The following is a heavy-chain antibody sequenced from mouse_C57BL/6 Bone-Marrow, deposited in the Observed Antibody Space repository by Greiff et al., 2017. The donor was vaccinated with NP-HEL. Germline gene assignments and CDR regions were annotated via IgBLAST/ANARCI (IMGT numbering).Heavy chain of an antibody. CDR3: ARLSGLLRFYAMDY. J-gene: IGHJ4*01. Sequence: VHVKQSGPELVKPGASVKISCKASGYSFTDYNMNWVKQSNGKSLEWIGVVNPNYGTTSYNQKFKGKATLTVDQSSSTAYMQLNSLTSEDSAVYYCARLSGLLRFYAMDYWGQGTSVTVSS. D-gene: IGHD1-1*01. CDR1: GYSFTDYN. CDR2: VNPNYGTT. V-gene: IGHV1-39*01.